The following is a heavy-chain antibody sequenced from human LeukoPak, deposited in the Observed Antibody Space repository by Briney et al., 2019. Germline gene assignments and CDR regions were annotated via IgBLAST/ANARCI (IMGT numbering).Heavy chain of an antibody. CDR1: GGSISSSSYY. D-gene: IGHD4-17*01. CDR3: ARLNGDYPYYFDY. J-gene: IGHJ4*02. CDR2: IYYSGST. V-gene: IGHV4-39*01. Sequence: SETLSLTCTVSGGSISSSSYYWGWIRQPPGTGLEWIGSIYYSGSTYYNPSLKSRVTISVDTSKNQFSLKLSSVTAADTAVYYCARLNGDYPYYFDYWGQGTLVTVSS.